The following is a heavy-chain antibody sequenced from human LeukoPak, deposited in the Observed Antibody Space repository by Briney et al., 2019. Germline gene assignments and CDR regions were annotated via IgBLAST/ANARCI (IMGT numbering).Heavy chain of an antibody. Sequence: GGSLRLSCAAPGFTFSNYGIHWVRQAPGKGLEWVAFIRYDGSNKYYADPVKGRFTISRDNSKNTLFLQMNSLRAEDTAVYYCAKDGGGWLQLSFDYWGQGTLVTVSS. CDR3: AKDGGGWLQLSFDY. V-gene: IGHV3-30*02. J-gene: IGHJ4*02. D-gene: IGHD5-24*01. CDR1: GFTFSNYG. CDR2: IRYDGSNK.